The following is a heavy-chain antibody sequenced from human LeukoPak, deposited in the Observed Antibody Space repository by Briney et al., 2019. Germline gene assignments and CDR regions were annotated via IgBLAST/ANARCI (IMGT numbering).Heavy chain of an antibody. Sequence: GGSLRLSCAASGFTVSNNYMSWVRQAPGKGLEWVSVIYSGDNAYYVESVKGRFTISRDNSKNTLFLQMNRLRAEDTAVYYCAGRRVLDASFDYWGQGTLVTVSS. D-gene: IGHD3-16*01. CDR2: IYSGDNA. CDR1: GFTVSNNY. V-gene: IGHV3-66*02. J-gene: IGHJ4*02. CDR3: AGRRVLDASFDY.